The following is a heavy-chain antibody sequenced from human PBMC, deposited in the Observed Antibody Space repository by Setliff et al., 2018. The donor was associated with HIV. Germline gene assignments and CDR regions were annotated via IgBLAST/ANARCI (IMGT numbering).Heavy chain of an antibody. V-gene: IGHV4-59*08. Sequence: TLSLTCTVSGGSISGHYWSWIRQPPGRGLEWIGYIYNSASTSYNPSLKSRVTISVDTSKNQFSLKLSSVTAADTAVYYCARHSPSDYWGQGTLVTVSS. J-gene: IGHJ4*02. CDR1: GGSISGHY. CDR3: ARHSPSDY. CDR2: IYNSAST.